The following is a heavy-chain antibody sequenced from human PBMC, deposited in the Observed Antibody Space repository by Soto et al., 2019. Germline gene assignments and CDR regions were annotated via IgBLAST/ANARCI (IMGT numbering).Heavy chain of an antibody. J-gene: IGHJ4*02. CDR3: ARGFGLFNY. Sequence: EVQLLESGGGLVQPGGSLRLSCGVSGFTFNDFEMNWVRQAPGKGLEWLAYIDGSGTTKKYADSVRGRFTISRDNPNNSLFLQMSILSAADTAFYYCARGFGLFNYWGQGTLVTVSS. CDR2: IDGSGTTK. V-gene: IGHV3-48*03. CDR1: GFTFNDFE. D-gene: IGHD3-10*01.